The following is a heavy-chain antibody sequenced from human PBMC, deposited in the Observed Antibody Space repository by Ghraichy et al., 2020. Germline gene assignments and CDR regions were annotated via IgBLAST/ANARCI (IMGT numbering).Heavy chain of an antibody. CDR2: IKTDGSTT. V-gene: IGHV3-74*01. D-gene: IGHD3-10*01. Sequence: GSLRLSCAASGLTFSSYWMHWVRQAPGKGLEWVSHIKTDGSTTNYADTVRGRFTISRDNAKKTLYLQMNSLRAEDTAVYYCSTSPRADRGNYWGQGTLVTVSS. CDR3: STSPRADRGNY. CDR1: GLTFSSYW. J-gene: IGHJ4*02.